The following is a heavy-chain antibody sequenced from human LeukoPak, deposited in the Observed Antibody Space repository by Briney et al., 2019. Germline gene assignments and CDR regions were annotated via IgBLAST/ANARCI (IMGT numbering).Heavy chain of an antibody. CDR3: ARTNWFDP. V-gene: IGHV3-74*01. J-gene: IGHJ5*02. CDR2: IESDGSST. CDR1: GFTFGDYW. Sequence: GGSLRLSCAASGFTFGDYWMHWVRQAPGKGLVWVSRIESDGSSTNYADFVKGRFTISRDNAKNTLYLQTNSLRAEDTAVYYCARTNWFDPWGQGTLVTVSS.